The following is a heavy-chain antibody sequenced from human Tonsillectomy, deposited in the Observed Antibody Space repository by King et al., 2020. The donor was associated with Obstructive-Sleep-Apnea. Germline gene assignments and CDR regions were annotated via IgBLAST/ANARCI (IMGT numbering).Heavy chain of an antibody. D-gene: IGHD3-9*01. CDR3: ARSPYYNFLTGYYNRTFDI. Sequence: QLQESGPGLVKPSDTLSLTCTVSGASISNYYWSWIRQPPGKGLEYIWYIYYSGVTNYNPSPTGRVTISVDTSKNQFSLKLTSVTAAAPAVYYCARSPYYNFLTGYYNRTFDIWGQGTMVTVSS. CDR2: IYYSGVT. CDR1: GASISNYY. J-gene: IGHJ3*02. V-gene: IGHV4-59*08.